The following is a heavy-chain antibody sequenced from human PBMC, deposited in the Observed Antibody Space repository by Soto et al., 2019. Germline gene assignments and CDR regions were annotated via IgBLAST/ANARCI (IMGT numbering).Heavy chain of an antibody. V-gene: IGHV5-51*01. D-gene: IGHD6-13*01. CDR2: IYPGDSDT. CDR1: GYTFTSYW. Sequence: GESLNLSCKGSGYTFTSYWIGWVRQMPGKGLEWMGIIYPGDSDTRYSPSFQGQVTISADKSISTAYLQWSSLKASDTAMYYCARPRLSSNWYVIDYWGQGTLVTVSS. J-gene: IGHJ4*02. CDR3: ARPRLSSNWYVIDY.